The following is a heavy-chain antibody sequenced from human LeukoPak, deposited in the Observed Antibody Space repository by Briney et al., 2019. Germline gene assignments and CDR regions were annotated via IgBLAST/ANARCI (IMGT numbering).Heavy chain of an antibody. CDR2: INRDGSST. CDR3: ARVPYVFDL. J-gene: IGHJ3*01. V-gene: IGHV3-74*01. CDR1: GFTFSNYW. Sequence: GGSLRLSCAASGFTFSNYWMHWVRQAPGKGLVWVSRINRDGSSTDYLDSVKGRFTISRDNARNTLYLQMNSLRAEDTAVYYCARVPYVFDLWDQGTMVTVSS.